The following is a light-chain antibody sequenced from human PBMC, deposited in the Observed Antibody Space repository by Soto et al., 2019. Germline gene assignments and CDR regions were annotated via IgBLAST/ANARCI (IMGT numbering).Light chain of an antibody. CDR3: QQYGGSRLT. CDR2: GAS. Sequence: EIVLTQSPGTLSLSPGERATLSCRASQSVSSGYLAWYQQKPGQAPRLLIYGASSRATGIPDRFSGSGSGTDFTLTITRLEPEDFAVYYCQQYGGSRLTFGGGTEVEIK. CDR1: QSVSSGY. J-gene: IGKJ4*01. V-gene: IGKV3-20*01.